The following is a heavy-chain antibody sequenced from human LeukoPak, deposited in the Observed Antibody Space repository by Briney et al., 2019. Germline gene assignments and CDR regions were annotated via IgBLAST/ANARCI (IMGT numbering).Heavy chain of an antibody. D-gene: IGHD3-10*01. CDR2: ISSGSSYT. CDR1: GFTFSDYY. Sequence: GGSLRLSCAASGFTFSDYYMSWIRQAPGQGLEWVSYISSGSSYTNYVDSVKGRFTISRDNAKNSLYLQMNSLRAEDTAVYYCARISGSGSYYGPFDYWGQGTLVTVSS. V-gene: IGHV3-11*06. J-gene: IGHJ4*02. CDR3: ARISGSGSYYGPFDY.